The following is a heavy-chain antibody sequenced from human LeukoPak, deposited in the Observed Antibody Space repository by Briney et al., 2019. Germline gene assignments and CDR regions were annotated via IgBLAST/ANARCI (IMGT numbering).Heavy chain of an antibody. Sequence: PSETLSLTCAVYGGSFSGYYWSWIRQPPGKGLEWIGEINHSGSTNCNPSLKSRVTISVDTSKNQFSLKLSSVTAADTAVYYCARRGYYPKYYFDYWGQGTLVTVSS. CDR3: ARRGYYPKYYFDY. D-gene: IGHD3-10*01. CDR2: INHSGST. J-gene: IGHJ4*02. CDR1: GGSFSGYY. V-gene: IGHV4-34*01.